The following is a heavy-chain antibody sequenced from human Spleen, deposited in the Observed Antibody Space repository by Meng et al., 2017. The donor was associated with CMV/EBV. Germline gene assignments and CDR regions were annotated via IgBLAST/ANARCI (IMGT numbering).Heavy chain of an antibody. V-gene: IGHV1-2*02. CDR3: ARGIRDGYKHYFDY. Sequence: SGYTFIGYLIHWVRQAPGQGLEWMGWINGNIGGTNYAQKFQGRVTMTRDTSISAAYMELRRLRSDDTAVYYCARGIRDGYKHYFDYWGQGSLVTVSS. CDR1: GYTFIGYL. CDR2: INGNIGGT. J-gene: IGHJ4*02. D-gene: IGHD5-24*01.